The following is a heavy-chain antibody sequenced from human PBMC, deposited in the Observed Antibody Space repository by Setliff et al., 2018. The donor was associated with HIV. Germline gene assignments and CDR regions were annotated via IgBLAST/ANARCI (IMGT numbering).Heavy chain of an antibody. CDR1: GFTFTAHG. D-gene: IGHD6-19*01. V-gene: IGHV3-30*02. Sequence: GGSLRLSCAASGFTFTAHGMHWVRQAPDKGLEWVAFINYDENSEYYADSVQGRFTISRDTPSNTVYLQMNSLRAEDTALYYCAKDSEAVAVKYYYMDVWGRGTTVTVSS. J-gene: IGHJ6*03. CDR3: AKDSEAVAVKYYYMDV. CDR2: INYDENSE.